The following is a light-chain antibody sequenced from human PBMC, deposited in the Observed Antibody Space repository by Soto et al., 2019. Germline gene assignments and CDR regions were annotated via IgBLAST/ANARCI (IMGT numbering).Light chain of an antibody. CDR1: SSDIGSYNR. V-gene: IGLV2-23*02. Sequence: QSVLTQPASVSGSPGQSITISCTGTSSDIGSYNRVSWYQQHPGKAPKLMIYEDTQRPSRVSNRFSGSKSGNTASLTITGLQAEDEADYYCCSYAGPTIFVVFGAGTKLTVL. J-gene: IGLJ2*01. CDR3: CSYAGPTIFVV. CDR2: EDT.